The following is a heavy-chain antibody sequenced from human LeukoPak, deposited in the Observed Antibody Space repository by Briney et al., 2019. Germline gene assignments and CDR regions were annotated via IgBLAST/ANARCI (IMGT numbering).Heavy chain of an antibody. D-gene: IGHD4-17*01. CDR2: IYSGGNT. V-gene: IGHV3-53*01. J-gene: IGHJ4*02. CDR3: ARRAGEYSHPYDY. CDR1: GDSISSSSYY. Sequence: ETLSLTCTVSGDSISSSSYYWGWIRQAPGKGLEWVSFIYSGGNTHYSDSVKGRFTISRDNSKNTLYLQMNSLRADDTAVYYCARRAGEYSHPYDYWGQGTLVTVSS.